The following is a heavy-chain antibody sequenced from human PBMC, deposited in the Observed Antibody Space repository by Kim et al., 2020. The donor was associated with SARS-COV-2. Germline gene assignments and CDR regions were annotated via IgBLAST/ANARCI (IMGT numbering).Heavy chain of an antibody. CDR2: INPIFGKA. J-gene: IGHJ6*02. CDR3: ASYYWSSGWTIYSYYGMDV. V-gene: IGHV1-69*13. D-gene: IGHD6-19*01. Sequence: SVKVSCKASGGTFSSYAISWVRQAPGQGLEWMGGINPIFGKANYAQKFQGRLTITVDESTSTAYMGLSSLRSEDTAVYYCASYYWSSGWTIYSYYGMDVWGQGTTVTVSS. CDR1: GGTFSSYA.